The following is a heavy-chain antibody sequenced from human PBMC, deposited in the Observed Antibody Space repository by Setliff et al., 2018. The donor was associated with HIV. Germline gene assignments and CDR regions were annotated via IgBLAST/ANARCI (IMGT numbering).Heavy chain of an antibody. CDR2: INHTGNT. CDR1: GGSFSGYY. CDR3: ARGKGGLVGPAEFDY. Sequence: SETLSLTCAVYGGSFSGYYWSWIRQPPGKGLEWIGEINHTGNTQYNPSLKSRVTMSEETSKNRFSLKLKSVTAADTAIYFCARGKGGLVGPAEFDYWGPGTLVTVSS. J-gene: IGHJ4*02. V-gene: IGHV4-34*01. D-gene: IGHD1-26*01.